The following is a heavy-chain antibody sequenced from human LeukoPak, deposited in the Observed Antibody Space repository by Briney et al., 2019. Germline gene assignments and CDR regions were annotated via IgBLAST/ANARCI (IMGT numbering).Heavy chain of an antibody. Sequence: GGSLRLSCAASGFTFSSYGMHWVRQAPGKGLEWVAFIRYDGSNKYYADSVKGRFTISRDNSKNTLYLQMNSLRAEDTAVYYCARDYGAKIRALDYWGQGTLVTVSS. D-gene: IGHD3-10*01. CDR2: IRYDGSNK. J-gene: IGHJ4*02. CDR3: ARDYGAKIRALDY. V-gene: IGHV3-30*02. CDR1: GFTFSSYG.